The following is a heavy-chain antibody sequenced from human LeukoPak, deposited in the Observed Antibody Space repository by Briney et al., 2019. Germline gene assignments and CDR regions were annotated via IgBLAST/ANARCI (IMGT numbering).Heavy chain of an antibody. D-gene: IGHD3-10*01. CDR2: INHSGST. Sequence: SETLSLTCAVYGGSFSGYYWSWIRQPPGKGLEWIGEINHSGSTNYNLSLKSRVTISVDTSKNQFSLKLSSVTAADTAVYYCAIGRITMVRGGRLDYLDYWGQGTLVTVSS. J-gene: IGHJ4*02. CDR3: AIGRITMVRGGRLDYLDY. CDR1: GGSFSGYY. V-gene: IGHV4-34*01.